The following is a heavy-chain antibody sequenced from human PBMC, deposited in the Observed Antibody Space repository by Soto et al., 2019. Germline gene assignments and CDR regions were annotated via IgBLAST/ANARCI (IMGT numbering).Heavy chain of an antibody. CDR2: IYPGDSDT. D-gene: IGHD6-6*01. V-gene: IGHV5-51*01. CDR3: VVYSSSSGRHFDY. J-gene: IGHJ4*02. CDR1: GYIFSKYW. Sequence: PGESLKISCKSSGYIFSKYWIGWVRQMPGKGLEWVGIIYPGDSDTRYSPSFQGQVTISADKSITTAYLQWRSLKASDTAIYYCVVYSSSSGRHFDYWGQGTLVTVSS.